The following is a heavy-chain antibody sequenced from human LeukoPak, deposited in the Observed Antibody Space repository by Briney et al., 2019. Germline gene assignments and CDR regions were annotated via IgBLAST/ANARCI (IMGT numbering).Heavy chain of an antibody. V-gene: IGHV3-21*01. Sequence: GGSLRLSCAASGFTFSSYSMNWVRQAPEKGLEWVSSISGSSSYIYYADSVKGRFTISRDNAKNSLYLQMNSLRAEDTAVYYCARDTSSLNYYDSSGSDLFDIWGQGTMVTVSS. D-gene: IGHD3-22*01. CDR1: GFTFSSYS. CDR2: ISGSSSYI. J-gene: IGHJ3*02. CDR3: ARDTSSLNYYDSSGSDLFDI.